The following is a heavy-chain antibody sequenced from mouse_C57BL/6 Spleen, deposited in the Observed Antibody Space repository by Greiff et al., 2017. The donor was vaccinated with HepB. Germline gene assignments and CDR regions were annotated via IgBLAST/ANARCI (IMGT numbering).Heavy chain of an antibody. Sequence: QVQLQQSGAELARPGASVKMSCKASGYTFTSYTMHWVKQRPGQGLEWIGYINPSSGYTKYNQKFKDKATLTADKSSSTAYMQLSSLTSEDSAVYDCARDSSGYFYAMDYWGQGTPVTVSS. CDR2: INPSSGYT. V-gene: IGHV1-4*01. CDR1: GYTFTSYT. CDR3: ARDSSGYFYAMDY. J-gene: IGHJ4*01. D-gene: IGHD3-2*02.